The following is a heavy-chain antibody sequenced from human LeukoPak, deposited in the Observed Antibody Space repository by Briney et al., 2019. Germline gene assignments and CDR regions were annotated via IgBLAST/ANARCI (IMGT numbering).Heavy chain of an antibody. CDR3: ARHCSSTSCYVDY. CDR2: ISGSGGST. V-gene: IGHV3-23*01. J-gene: IGHJ4*02. D-gene: IGHD2-2*01. CDR1: GFTFSSYA. Sequence: GSLRLSCAASGFTFSSYAMSWVRQAPGKGLEWVSAISGSGGSTYYADSVKGRFTISRDNSKNTLYLQMNSLRAEDTAAYYCARHCSSTSCYVDYWGQGTLVTVSS.